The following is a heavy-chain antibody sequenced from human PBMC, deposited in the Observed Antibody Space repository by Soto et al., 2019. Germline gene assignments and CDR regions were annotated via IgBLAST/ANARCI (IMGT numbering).Heavy chain of an antibody. D-gene: IGHD3-22*01. Sequence: QVQLQGSGPGLVRTSGTLSLTCSVSGASVTDYSWTWIRQPAGRGLEWIGLIYRSGSTTYNPSLESRVTMSLDTSKTQFSLRLTSVTAAETAVYYCARVFYTDSGGYPRPIFDSWSQGTLVTVSS. CDR1: GASVTDYS. CDR2: IYRSGST. J-gene: IGHJ4*02. V-gene: IGHV4-4*07. CDR3: ARVFYTDSGGYPRPIFDS.